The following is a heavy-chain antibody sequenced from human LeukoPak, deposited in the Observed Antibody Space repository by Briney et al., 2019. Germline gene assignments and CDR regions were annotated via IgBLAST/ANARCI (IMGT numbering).Heavy chain of an antibody. Sequence: SETLSNSCTVSGDSISGRYWTWIRQPPGKGLEWIGYIYSSGSTNYNPSLKSRVTMSVDTSKNQFSLRLTSVTAADTAVYYCARTVSRWLANDAVNICAQGKMVTVSS. D-gene: IGHD6-19*01. J-gene: IGHJ3*02. CDR1: GDSISGRY. CDR3: ARTVSRWLANDAVNI. CDR2: IYSSGST. V-gene: IGHV4-59*11.